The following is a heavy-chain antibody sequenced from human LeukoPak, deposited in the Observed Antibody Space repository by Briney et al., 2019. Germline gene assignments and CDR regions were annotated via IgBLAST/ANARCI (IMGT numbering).Heavy chain of an antibody. CDR1: GFTFSSYS. Sequence: GGSLRLSCAASGFTFSSYSMNWVRQAPGKGLEWVSSISSSSSYIYYADSVKGRFTISRDNAKNSLYLQMNSLRAEDTAVYYCARGRDYCSSTSCPAGYWGQGTLVTVSS. CDR2: ISSSSSYI. V-gene: IGHV3-21*01. CDR3: ARGRDYCSSTSCPAGY. J-gene: IGHJ4*02. D-gene: IGHD2-2*01.